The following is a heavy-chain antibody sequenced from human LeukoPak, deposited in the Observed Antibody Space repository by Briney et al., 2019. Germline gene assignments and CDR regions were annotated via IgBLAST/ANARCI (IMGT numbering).Heavy chain of an antibody. CDR3: ARAATRGVGWFDP. V-gene: IGHV3-48*03. D-gene: IGHD2-15*01. CDR2: ISSSGSTI. Sequence: GGSLRLSCAASGFTFDDYAMHWVRQAPGKGLEWVSYISSSGSTIYYADSVKGRFTISRDNAENSLYLQMNSLRAEDTAVYYCARAATRGVGWFDPWGQGTLVTVSS. CDR1: GFTFDDYA. J-gene: IGHJ5*02.